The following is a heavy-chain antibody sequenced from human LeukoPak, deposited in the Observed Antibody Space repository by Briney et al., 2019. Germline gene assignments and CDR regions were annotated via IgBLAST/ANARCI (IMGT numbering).Heavy chain of an antibody. Sequence: PGRSLRLSCAASGFTFSSYGMHWVRQAPGKGLKWVAVIWYDGSNKYYADSVKGRFTISRDNSKNTLYLQMNSLRAEDTAVYYCARDRIAAAGSLDYWGQGTLVTVSS. J-gene: IGHJ4*02. CDR2: IWYDGSNK. V-gene: IGHV3-33*01. D-gene: IGHD6-13*01. CDR3: ARDRIAAAGSLDY. CDR1: GFTFSSYG.